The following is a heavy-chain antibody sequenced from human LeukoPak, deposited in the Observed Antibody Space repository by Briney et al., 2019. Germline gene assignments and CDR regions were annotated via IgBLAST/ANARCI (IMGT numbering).Heavy chain of an antibody. CDR1: GFTFSSYA. J-gene: IGHJ4*02. D-gene: IGHD5-18*01. CDR2: ITASGGNT. Sequence: PGGSLRLSCAASGFTFSSYAMSWVRQAPGKWLEWVSAITASGGNTYCADSVKGRFTISRDNSKNTLYLQVNSLRAEDTAVYYCAKGNGYSYGRYYFDYWGQGTLVTVSS. CDR3: AKGNGYSYGRYYFDY. V-gene: IGHV3-23*01.